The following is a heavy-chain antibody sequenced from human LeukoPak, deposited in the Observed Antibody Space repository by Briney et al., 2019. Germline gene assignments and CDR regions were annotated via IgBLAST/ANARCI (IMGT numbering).Heavy chain of an antibody. CDR3: ARRGLHRPTGDY. CDR2: INHSGST. V-gene: IGHV4-34*01. CDR1: GGSFSGYY. D-gene: IGHD4-17*01. J-gene: IGHJ4*02. Sequence: KSSETLSLTCAVYGGSFSGYYWSWIRQPPGKGLEWTGEINHSGSTNYNPSLKSRVTISVDTSKNQFSLKLSSVTAADTAVYYCARRGLHRPTGDYWGQGTLVTVSS.